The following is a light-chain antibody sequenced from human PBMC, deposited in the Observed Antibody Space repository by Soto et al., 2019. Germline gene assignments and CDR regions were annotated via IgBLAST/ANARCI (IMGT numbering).Light chain of an antibody. Sequence: VFPPSAVTLSGSLGERATVSCRASQSVSIHLAWYQQKPGQAPRLLIYDTSTRATGIPARFSGSGSGTEFTLTISSLQSEDFAVYYCQQYSTWPPITFGQGTRLEI. CDR3: QQYSTWPPIT. J-gene: IGKJ5*01. CDR2: DTS. V-gene: IGKV3-15*01. CDR1: QSVSIH.